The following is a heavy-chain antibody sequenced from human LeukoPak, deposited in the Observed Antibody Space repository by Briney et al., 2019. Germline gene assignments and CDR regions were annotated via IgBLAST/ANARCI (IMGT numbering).Heavy chain of an antibody. V-gene: IGHV4-34*01. CDR1: GGSFSGYY. D-gene: IGHD2-15*01. Sequence: SETLSLTCAVYGGSFSGYYWSWIRQPPGKGLEWIGEINHSGSTNYNPALKSRVPISVDTSNDQFSLKLSSVTAADTAVYYCARLGYCSGGSCYRYYYYYMDVWGKGTTVTVSS. CDR3: ARLGYCSGGSCYRYYYYYMDV. CDR2: INHSGST. J-gene: IGHJ6*03.